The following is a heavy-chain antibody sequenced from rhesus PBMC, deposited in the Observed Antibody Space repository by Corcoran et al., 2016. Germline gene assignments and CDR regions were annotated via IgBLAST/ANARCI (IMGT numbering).Heavy chain of an antibody. CDR1: GGSFSVYW. D-gene: IGHD3-9*01. J-gene: IGHJ5-1*01. CDR3: TSPVRYRFDV. Sequence: QVQLQESGPGLVKPSETLSLTCAVSGGSFSVYWWHRIRQPPGRGLEWFGEINGYSGSTNYSPSLQSRVTISKDVSKNQFSLKLTSVTAADTAVYYCTSPVRYRFDVWGPGVLVSVSS. V-gene: IGHV4-80*01. CDR2: INGYSGST.